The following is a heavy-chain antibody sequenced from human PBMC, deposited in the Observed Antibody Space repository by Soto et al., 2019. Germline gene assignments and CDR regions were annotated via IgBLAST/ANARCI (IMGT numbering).Heavy chain of an antibody. CDR2: IYYSGST. CDR3: ARWVYCGGDCQNAFDI. J-gene: IGHJ3*02. V-gene: IGHV4-59*01. Sequence: QVQLQESGPGLVKPSETLSLTCTVSGGSISSYYWSWIRQPPGKGLEWIGYIYYSGSTNYNPSLKSRVTISXATXTXLFSLKLSSVTAADTAVYYCARWVYCGGDCQNAFDIWGQGTMVTVSS. CDR1: GGSISSYY. D-gene: IGHD2-21*02.